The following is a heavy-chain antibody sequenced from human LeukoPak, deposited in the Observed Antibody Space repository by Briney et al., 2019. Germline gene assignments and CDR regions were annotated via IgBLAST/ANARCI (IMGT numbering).Heavy chain of an antibody. Sequence: SETLSLTCSVSGGSISSSTYYWGWIRQPPGKGLEWIGSIYYSGTTYYSSSLKSRVIISVDASKNQFSLKLSSVTATDTAVYYCARHEAQDFDYWGQGTLVTVSS. CDR2: IYYSGTT. J-gene: IGHJ4*02. CDR3: ARHEAQDFDY. CDR1: GGSISSSTYY. V-gene: IGHV4-39*01.